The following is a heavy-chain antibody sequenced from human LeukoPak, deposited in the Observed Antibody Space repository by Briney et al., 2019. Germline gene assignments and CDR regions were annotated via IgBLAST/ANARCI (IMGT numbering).Heavy chain of an antibody. J-gene: IGHJ4*02. D-gene: IGHD3-9*01. Sequence: GASVKVSCKASGYTFTSYGISWVRQAPGQGLEWMGWISAYNGNTNYAQRLQGRVTMTTDTSTSTAYMELRSLRSDDTAVYYCARTALGRYFDWPGSDYWGQGTLVTVSS. CDR2: ISAYNGNT. CDR1: GYTFTSYG. CDR3: ARTALGRYFDWPGSDY. V-gene: IGHV1-18*01.